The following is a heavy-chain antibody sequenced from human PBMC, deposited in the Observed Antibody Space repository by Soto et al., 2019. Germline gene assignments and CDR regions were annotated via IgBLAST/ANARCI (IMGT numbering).Heavy chain of an antibody. Sequence: GASVKVSCKASGYSFFSYYIHWVRQAPGQGLEWMGRFLASGGNTDYAQRFRGRVSMTRDTSSTNTVSLELTSLTSDDTAVYYCARGGATIFGVIESWGQGTRVTVSS. CDR3: ARGGATIFGVIES. CDR2: FLASGGNT. CDR1: GYSFFSYY. D-gene: IGHD3-3*02. V-gene: IGHV1-46*01. J-gene: IGHJ4*02.